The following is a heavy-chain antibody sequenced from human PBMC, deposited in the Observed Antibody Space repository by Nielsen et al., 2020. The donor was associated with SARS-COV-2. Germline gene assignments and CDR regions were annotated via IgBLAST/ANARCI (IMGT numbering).Heavy chain of an antibody. V-gene: IGHV4-59*08. J-gene: IGHJ5*02. Sequence: SETLSLTCTVSGGSISSYYWSWIRPPPGKGLEWIGYIYYSGSTNYNPSLKSRVTISVDTSKNQFSLKLSSVTAADTAVYYCARHIAPDNWFDPWGQGTLVTVAS. D-gene: IGHD6-13*01. CDR1: GGSISSYY. CDR2: IYYSGST. CDR3: ARHIAPDNWFDP.